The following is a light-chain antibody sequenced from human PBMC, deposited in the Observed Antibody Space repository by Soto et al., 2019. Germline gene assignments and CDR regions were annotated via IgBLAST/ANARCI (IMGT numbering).Light chain of an antibody. CDR2: DVS. J-gene: IGLJ1*01. CDR1: SSDVGGYNY. Sequence: QSALTQPRSVSGSPGQSVTISCTGTSSDVGGYNYVSWYQQHPGKAPKLMIYDVSKRPSGVPDRFSGSKYGNTDSLTISGLQAEDEADYYCCSYAGSYSYVFGIGIKVTVL. CDR3: CSYAGSYSYV. V-gene: IGLV2-11*01.